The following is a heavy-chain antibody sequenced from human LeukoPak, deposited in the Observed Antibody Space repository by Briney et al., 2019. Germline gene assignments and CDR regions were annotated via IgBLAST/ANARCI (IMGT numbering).Heavy chain of an antibody. CDR2: IYYSGST. CDR1: GGSINIRSYY. Sequence: PSETLSLTCTVSGGSINIRSYYWGWIRQPPGKGLEWIGNIYYSGSTYYNPSLKSRVTISVDTSKNQFSLKMTSVTAADTAVYYCARDNIPVAGTGLSWFDPWGQGTLVTVSS. J-gene: IGHJ5*02. D-gene: IGHD6-13*01. V-gene: IGHV4-39*07. CDR3: ARDNIPVAGTGLSWFDP.